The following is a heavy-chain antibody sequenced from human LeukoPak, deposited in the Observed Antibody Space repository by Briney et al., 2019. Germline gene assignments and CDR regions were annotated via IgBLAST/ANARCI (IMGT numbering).Heavy chain of an antibody. V-gene: IGHV4-30-4*01. Sequence: SETLSLTCTVSGGSISSGDYYWSWIRQPPGKGLEWIGNIYYSGSTYFNPSLKSRLTISVDTSKNQFSLKLSSVTAADTAVYYCARDSDPDGYNGYYFDYWGQGTLVTVSS. CDR2: IYYSGST. J-gene: IGHJ4*02. CDR3: ARDSDPDGYNGYYFDY. D-gene: IGHD5-24*01. CDR1: GGSISSGDYY.